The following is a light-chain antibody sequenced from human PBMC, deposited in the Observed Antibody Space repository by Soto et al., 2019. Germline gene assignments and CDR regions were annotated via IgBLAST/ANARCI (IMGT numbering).Light chain of an antibody. CDR1: QGISSA. CDR2: DAS. CDR3: PQFSTYPYS. Sequence: AVQLTQSPSSLSASVGDRVTITCRASQGISSALAGYQQKPGKAPKLLIYDASSLESGVPSRFTGSGSGTDFPLTISRLQPDDFATYYCPQFSTYPYSFGQGTKLEIK. V-gene: IGKV1-13*02. J-gene: IGKJ2*03.